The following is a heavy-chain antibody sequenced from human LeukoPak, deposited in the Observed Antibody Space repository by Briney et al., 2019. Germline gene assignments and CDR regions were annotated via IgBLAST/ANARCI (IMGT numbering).Heavy chain of an antibody. CDR2: TWYDGSNN. J-gene: IGHJ3*02. Sequence: GGSLRLSCAASGFTFSSYEMNWVRQAPGKGLEWVTVTWYDGSNNHYADSVKGRFTISRDNSKNTVFLEMNSLRAEDTAVYHCARDRYFGSDGFDIWGPGTMVIVSS. CDR3: ARDRYFGSDGFDI. CDR1: GFTFSSYE. V-gene: IGHV3-33*08. D-gene: IGHD3-10*01.